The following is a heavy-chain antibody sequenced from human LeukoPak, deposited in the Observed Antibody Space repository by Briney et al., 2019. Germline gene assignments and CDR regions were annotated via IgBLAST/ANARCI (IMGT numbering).Heavy chain of an antibody. J-gene: IGHJ3*02. CDR2: IYYSGST. CDR3: ARHRPFDAFDI. Sequence: SETLSLTCTVSGGSISSSSYYWGWIRQPPGKGLGWIGSIYYSGSTYYNPSLKSRVTISVDTSKNQFSLKLSSVTAADTAVYYCARHRPFDAFDIWGQGTMVTVSS. CDR1: GGSISSSSYY. V-gene: IGHV4-39*07.